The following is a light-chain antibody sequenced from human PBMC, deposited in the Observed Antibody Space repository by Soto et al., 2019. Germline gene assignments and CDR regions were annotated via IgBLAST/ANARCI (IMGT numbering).Light chain of an antibody. V-gene: IGLV2-14*01. Sequence: QSALTQPASVSGSPGQSITISCTGTSSDVGAYNFVSWYQQHPGKAPKLIFYEVSNRPPGLSDRFSGSKSGTTASLTISGLQAEDEADYYCCSYAGSVVFGGGTQLTVL. CDR1: SSDVGAYNF. J-gene: IGLJ2*01. CDR3: CSYAGSVV. CDR2: EVS.